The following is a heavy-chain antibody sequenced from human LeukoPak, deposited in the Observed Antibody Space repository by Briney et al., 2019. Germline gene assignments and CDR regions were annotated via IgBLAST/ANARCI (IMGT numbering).Heavy chain of an antibody. CDR3: ATDSGDYVHFDY. CDR1: GGTFSSYA. D-gene: IGHD4-17*01. Sequence: GASVNVSSKASGGTFSSYAISWVRQAPGQGLEWMGGIIPIFGTANYAQKFQGRVTMTRDTSTSTAYMELSSLRSEDTAVYYCATDSGDYVHFDYWGQGTLVTVSS. CDR2: IIPIFGTA. V-gene: IGHV1-69*05. J-gene: IGHJ4*02.